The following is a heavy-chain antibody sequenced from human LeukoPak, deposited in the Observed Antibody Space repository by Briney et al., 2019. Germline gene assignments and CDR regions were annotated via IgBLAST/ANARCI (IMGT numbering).Heavy chain of an antibody. D-gene: IGHD3-3*01. CDR2: IYYSGST. J-gene: IGHJ6*03. CDR3: ARDQLRFLEWPRGYMDV. Sequence: SGTLSLTCAVSGGSISSSNWWSWVRQPPGRGLEWIGEIYYSGSTNYNPSLKSRVTISVDKSKNQFSLKLSSVTAADTAVYYCARDQLRFLEWPRGYMDVWGKGTTVTVSS. V-gene: IGHV4-4*02. CDR1: GGSISSSNW.